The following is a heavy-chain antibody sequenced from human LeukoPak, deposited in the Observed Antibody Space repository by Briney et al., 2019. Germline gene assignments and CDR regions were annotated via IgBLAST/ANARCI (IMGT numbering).Heavy chain of an antibody. CDR3: ARDGVGYSSSRYPVYAFDI. D-gene: IGHD6-13*01. CDR1: GFTFSSYS. V-gene: IGHV3-48*01. J-gene: IGHJ3*02. CDR2: ISSSSSTI. Sequence: GGSLRLSCAASGFTFSSYSMNWVRQAPGKGLEWVSYISSSSSTIYYADSVKGRFTISRDNAKNSLYLQMNSLRAEDTAVYYCARDGVGYSSSRYPVYAFDIWGQGTMVTVSS.